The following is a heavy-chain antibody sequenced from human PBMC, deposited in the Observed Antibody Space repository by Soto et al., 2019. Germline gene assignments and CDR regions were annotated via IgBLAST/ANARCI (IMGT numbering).Heavy chain of an antibody. V-gene: IGHV3-21*01. Sequence: PGGSLRLSXVASGFTFSNFGLNLIRQAPGKGLEWVSSISSSSKYTYYADSVKGRFTISRDNAKNSLSLQVNSLRADDTAAYYCARVLCRGACYSPLDYWGQGTLVTVSS. CDR2: ISSSSKYT. D-gene: IGHD2-21*02. J-gene: IGHJ4*02. CDR3: ARVLCRGACYSPLDY. CDR1: GFTFSNFG.